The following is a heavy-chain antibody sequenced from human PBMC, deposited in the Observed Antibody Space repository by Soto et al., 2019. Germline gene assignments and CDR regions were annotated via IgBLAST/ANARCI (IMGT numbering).Heavy chain of an antibody. CDR2: MSYDGSTK. J-gene: IGHJ6*02. D-gene: IGHD6-6*01. CDR1: GFILSSFG. V-gene: IGHV3-30*03. Sequence: GGSLRLSCAASGFILSSFGMHWVRQSPGKGLEWVAVMSYDGSTKLYTDSVKGRFTIARDNSKNILYLQMNSLTIEDTAVFYCARSTSSTLNYYYGMGVWGQETTVTVSS. CDR3: ARSTSSTLNYYYGMGV.